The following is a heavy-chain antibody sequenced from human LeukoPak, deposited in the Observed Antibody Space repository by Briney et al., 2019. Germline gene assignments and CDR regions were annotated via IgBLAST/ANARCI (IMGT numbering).Heavy chain of an antibody. V-gene: IGHV3-21*01. CDR3: ARDRRQQLADY. D-gene: IGHD6-13*01. Sequence: GGSLRLSCAASGFTFSSYSMNWVRQAPGKGLEWVSSISSSSSYIYYADSVKGRFTISRDNAKDSLYLQMNSLRAEDTAVYYCARDRRQQLADYWGQGTLVTVSS. CDR2: ISSSSSYI. CDR1: GFTFSSYS. J-gene: IGHJ4*02.